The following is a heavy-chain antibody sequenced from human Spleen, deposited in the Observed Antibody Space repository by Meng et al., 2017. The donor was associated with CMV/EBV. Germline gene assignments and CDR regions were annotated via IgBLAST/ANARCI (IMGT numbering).Heavy chain of an antibody. CDR1: GFTFSSHY. CDR3: ARDRAAAGYNWFDP. D-gene: IGHD6-13*01. V-gene: IGHV3-21*04. Sequence: GESLKISCAASGFTFSSHYMSWVRQAPGKGLEWVSSISGSSDYIYYADSMKGRFTISRDNAKNSLYLQMNSLRAEDTAVYYCARDRAAAGYNWFDPWGQGTLVTVSS. J-gene: IGHJ5*02. CDR2: ISGSSDYI.